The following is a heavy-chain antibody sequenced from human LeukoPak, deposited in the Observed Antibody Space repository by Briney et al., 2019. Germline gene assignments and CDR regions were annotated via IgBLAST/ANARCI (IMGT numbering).Heavy chain of an antibody. D-gene: IGHD6-13*01. V-gene: IGHV3-23*01. J-gene: IGHJ4*02. CDR3: AKDKQQLANFDY. Sequence: PGGSLRLSCAASVFTFSNYGMSWVRQAPGKGLEWVSGISSSGGSTYYADSVKGRFTISRDNSKNTLFLQMDSLRAEDTAVYYCAKDKQQLANFDYWGQGTLVTVSS. CDR1: VFTFSNYG. CDR2: ISSSGGST.